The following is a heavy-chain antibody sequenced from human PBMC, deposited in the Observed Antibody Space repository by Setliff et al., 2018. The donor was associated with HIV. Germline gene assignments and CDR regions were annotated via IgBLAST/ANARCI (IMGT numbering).Heavy chain of an antibody. CDR3: ARHGHFYDSSSSDAFDI. CDR2: VSYSGST. J-gene: IGHJ3*02. V-gene: IGHV4-59*08. D-gene: IGHD3-22*01. Sequence: SETLSLTCNASGGSISTYYWSWIRQPPGKGLEWLGYVSYSGSTNFNPSLESRLAMSVDMSKNHFSLKLRSVTAADTAVYYCARHGHFYDSSSSDAFDIWGHGTMVTVS. CDR1: GGSISTYY.